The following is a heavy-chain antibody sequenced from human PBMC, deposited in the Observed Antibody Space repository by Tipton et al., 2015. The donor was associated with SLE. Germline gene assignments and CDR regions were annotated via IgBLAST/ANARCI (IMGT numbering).Heavy chain of an antibody. Sequence: QLVQSGAEVKKPGSSVKVSCKASGGTFSSYAISWVRQAPGQGLEWMGWISAYNGNTNYAQKLQGRVTMTTDTSTSTAYMELRSLRSDDTAVYYCARDIAVAGEGAFDIWGQGTMVTVSS. CDR3: ARDIAVAGEGAFDI. J-gene: IGHJ3*02. V-gene: IGHV1-18*01. CDR1: GGTFSSYA. D-gene: IGHD6-19*01. CDR2: ISAYNGNT.